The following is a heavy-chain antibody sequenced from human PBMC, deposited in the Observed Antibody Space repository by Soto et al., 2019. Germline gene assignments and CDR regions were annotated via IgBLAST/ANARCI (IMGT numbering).Heavy chain of an antibody. CDR2: ISYDGSTI. V-gene: IGHV3-30*18. CDR1: GFTFSNYG. CDR3: AKPSQPYSAPYYFDY. J-gene: IGHJ4*02. D-gene: IGHD4-4*01. Sequence: QVQLVESGGGVVQPGRSLRLSCAASGFTFSNYGMHWVRQAPGKGLEWVAIISYDGSTIYYADSVKGRFTISRDNSKNTLYLQLNTLSTEDTAVYYCAKPSQPYSAPYYFDYRGQGTLVTVSS.